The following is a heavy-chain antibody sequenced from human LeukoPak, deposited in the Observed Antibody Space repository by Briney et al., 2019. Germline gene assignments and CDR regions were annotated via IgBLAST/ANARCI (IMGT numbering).Heavy chain of an antibody. CDR1: EFTFSSYT. CDR3: AREIAATGVFDY. CDR2: ISSTSTYI. V-gene: IGHV3-21*04. D-gene: IGHD6-13*01. Sequence: GGSLRLSCAASEFTFSSYTINWVRQAPGKGLEWVSSISSTSTYISYADSVKGRFTISRDNAKNSLYLQMNSLRAEDTAVYYCAREIAATGVFDYWGQGTLVTVSS. J-gene: IGHJ4*02.